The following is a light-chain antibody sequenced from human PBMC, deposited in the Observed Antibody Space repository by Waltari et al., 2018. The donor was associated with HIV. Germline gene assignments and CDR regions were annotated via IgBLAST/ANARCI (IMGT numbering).Light chain of an antibody. V-gene: IGLV2-8*01. Sequence: SALPQPHSAAGSPGQSVTIYCTGTSSDVCGYTYVSWYQPRQGKAPKLMIYEGSKRPSGCRDRFLGSKSGNTASLTVSGLQAEDEADYYCSSYAGSNNCYVFGTGTKVTVL. CDR3: SSYAGSNNCYV. CDR1: SSDVCGYTY. CDR2: EGS. J-gene: IGLJ1*01.